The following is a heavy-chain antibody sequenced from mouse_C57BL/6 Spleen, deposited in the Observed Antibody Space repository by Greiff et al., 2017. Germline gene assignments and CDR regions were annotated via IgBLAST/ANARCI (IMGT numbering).Heavy chain of an antibody. CDR1: GYSITNGNHW. Sequence: DVKLQESGPALVKPSQTVSLTCTVTGYSITNGNHWWIWIRQVSGSKLEWIGYISSSGSTDSNPSLKSRISITRDTSKTQLFLQLNAVTTEYIATYYCARGDDGYAWFAYWGQGTLVTVSA. CDR2: ISSSGST. V-gene: IGHV3-4*01. CDR3: ARGDDGYAWFAY. D-gene: IGHD2-3*01. J-gene: IGHJ3*01.